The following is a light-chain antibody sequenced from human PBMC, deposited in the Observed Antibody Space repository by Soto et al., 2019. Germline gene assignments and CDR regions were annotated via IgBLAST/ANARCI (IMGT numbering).Light chain of an antibody. CDR1: RSISTY. J-gene: IGKJ2*01. V-gene: IGKV3-11*01. Sequence: ETVLTQSPATLSLSPGERATLSCRASRSISTYLAWYQQKPGQAPRLLIYEALNRATGIPARFSGSGSGTDFTLTISSLEPEDFAVYYCQQYGSSPPYTFGQGTKLEIK. CDR3: QQYGSSPPYT. CDR2: EAL.